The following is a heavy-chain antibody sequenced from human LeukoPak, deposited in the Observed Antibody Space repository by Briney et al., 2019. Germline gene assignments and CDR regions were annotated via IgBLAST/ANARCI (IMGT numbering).Heavy chain of an antibody. V-gene: IGHV4-59*08. CDR1: GDSVSSYY. J-gene: IGHJ4*02. CDR3: AGNSASSYGNQPS. CDR2: IHYSGST. D-gene: IGHD3-10*01. Sequence: PSETLSLTCNVSGDSVSSYYWNWIRQPPGRGLDWIAYIHYSGSTNYNPSLRSRVTISVDTSKNQFSLKLSSVTAADTAVYYCAGNSASSYGNQPSWGQGTLVTVSS.